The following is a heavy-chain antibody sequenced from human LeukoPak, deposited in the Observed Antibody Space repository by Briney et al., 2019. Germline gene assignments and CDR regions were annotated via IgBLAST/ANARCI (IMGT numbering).Heavy chain of an antibody. V-gene: IGHV3-48*03. CDR2: ITSSRSTL. D-gene: IGHD3-22*01. CDR3: ARGSLTGYDSSGYITPARFDL. Sequence: GGSLRLSCVASGFVFSSYEMHWVRQAPGKGLEWVSYITSSRSTLHYADSVKGRFTISRDNAKNSLYLQMNSLRAEDTAVYYCARGSLTGYDSSGYITPARFDLWGQGTLVTVSS. J-gene: IGHJ4*02. CDR1: GFVFSSYE.